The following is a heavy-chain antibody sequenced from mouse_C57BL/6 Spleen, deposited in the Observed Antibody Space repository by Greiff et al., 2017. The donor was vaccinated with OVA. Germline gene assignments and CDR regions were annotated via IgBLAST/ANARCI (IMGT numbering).Heavy chain of an antibody. CDR2: LYPGSGST. D-gene: IGHD1-1*01. Sequence: QVQLQQPGAELVKPGASVKMSCKASGYTFTSYWITWVKPRPGQGLEWMGDLYPGSGSTNYNEKFKSKATLTVDTSSSTAYMQLSSLASEDSAVYYCARKDYYGSSYGYWGQGTTLTVSS. CDR3: ARKDYYGSSYGY. CDR1: GYTFTSYW. V-gene: IGHV1-55*01. J-gene: IGHJ2*01.